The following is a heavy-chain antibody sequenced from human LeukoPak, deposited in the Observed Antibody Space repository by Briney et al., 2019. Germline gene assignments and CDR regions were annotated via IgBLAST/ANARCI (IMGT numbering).Heavy chain of an antibody. CDR1: GGSFSGYF. Sequence: PSETLSLTCAVYGGSFSGYFWNWVRQAPGKGLEWIGEINHVGSTNHNPSLKSRVTMSSDTSNNQVSLRLSSVTAADTGVYYCARRGNWNEVPPKNWFDPWGQGTLVTVSS. D-gene: IGHD1-1*01. CDR3: ARRGNWNEVPPKNWFDP. CDR2: INHVGST. V-gene: IGHV4-34*01. J-gene: IGHJ5*02.